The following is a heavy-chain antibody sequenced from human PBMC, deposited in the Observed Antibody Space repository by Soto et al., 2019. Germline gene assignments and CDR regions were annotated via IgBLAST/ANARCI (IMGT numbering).Heavy chain of an antibody. CDR2: IYYTGST. D-gene: IGHD3-3*01. CDR3: ARDSYYDFWSGYYS. CDR1: GGSISSGGYY. Sequence: TLSLTCTVSGGSISSGGYYWSWIRQHPGKGLEWIGYIYYTGSTYYNPSLKSRLTISVDTSKNQFSLKLSSVTAADTAVYYCARDSYYDFWSGYYSWGQGTLVTVSS. V-gene: IGHV4-31*03. J-gene: IGHJ4*02.